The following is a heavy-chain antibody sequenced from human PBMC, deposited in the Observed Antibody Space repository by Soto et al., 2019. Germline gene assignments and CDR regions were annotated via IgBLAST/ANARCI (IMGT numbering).Heavy chain of an antibody. V-gene: IGHV4-30-2*01. J-gene: IGHJ5*02. CDR2: IYHSGST. CDR1: GGSISSGGYS. D-gene: IGHD2-15*01. CDR3: ARGGLSPNWFDP. Sequence: SETLSLTCAVSGGSISSGGYSWSWIRQPPGKGLEWIGYIYHSGSTYYNPSLKSRVTISVDRSKNQFSLKLSSVTAADTAVYYCARGGLSPNWFDPWGQGTLVTVSS.